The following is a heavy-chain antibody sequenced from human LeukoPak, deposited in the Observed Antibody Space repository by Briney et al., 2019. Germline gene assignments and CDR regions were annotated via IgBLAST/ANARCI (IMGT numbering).Heavy chain of an antibody. Sequence: ASVKVSCKASGYTFTSYGISWVRQAPGQGLEWMGIINPSGGSTSYAQKFQGRVTMTRDTSTSTVYMQLSSLRSEDTAVYYCAREGGSLSNWFDPWGQGTLVTVSS. CDR3: AREGGSLSNWFDP. D-gene: IGHD2/OR15-2a*01. V-gene: IGHV1-46*01. J-gene: IGHJ5*02. CDR2: INPSGGST. CDR1: GYTFTSYG.